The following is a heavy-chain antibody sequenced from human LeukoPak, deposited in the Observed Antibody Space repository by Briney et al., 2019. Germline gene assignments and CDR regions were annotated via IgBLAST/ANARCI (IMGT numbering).Heavy chain of an antibody. CDR1: GYRFTDYW. CDR2: IFPGDFDI. V-gene: IGHV5-51*01. CDR3: VRHGLKGCSGGRCFTSFYYYGPDV. J-gene: IGHJ6*02. Sequence: GESLKISFKGSGYRFTDYWIGWVRQMPGKGLEWMGIIFPGDFDIKYSPSFQGQVTISADNSISTAYLQWSSLKASDTAIYYCVRHGLKGCSGGRCFTSFYYYGPDVWGQGSTVTVSS. D-gene: IGHD2-15*01.